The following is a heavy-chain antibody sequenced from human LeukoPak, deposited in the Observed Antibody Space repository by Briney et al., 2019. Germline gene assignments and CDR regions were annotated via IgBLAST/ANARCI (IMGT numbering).Heavy chain of an antibody. CDR1: VGSIRSYY. Sequence: SETLSLTCTVSVGSIRSYYWSWLRQPAGKGLEWIGRIDTSGSTNYNHSLKSGVNMSVDTSKNQCFLKLSSVTDADTAVYYCARGRNYYDSSGYYYESAFDIWGQGTMVTVSS. J-gene: IGHJ3*02. V-gene: IGHV4-4*07. CDR3: ARGRNYYDSSGYYYESAFDI. D-gene: IGHD3-22*01. CDR2: IDTSGST.